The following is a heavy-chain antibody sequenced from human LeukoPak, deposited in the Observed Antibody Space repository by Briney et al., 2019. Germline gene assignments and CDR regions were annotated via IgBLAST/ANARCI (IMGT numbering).Heavy chain of an antibody. CDR1: GFTFSSYA. Sequence: GGSLRLSCAASGFTFSSYAMHWVRQAPGKGLEWVAVISYDGSNKYYADSVKGRFTISRDNSKNTLYLQMNSLRAEDTAVYYCARSNRGYSYGDDAFDIWGQGTMVTVSS. D-gene: IGHD5-18*01. V-gene: IGHV3-30*04. CDR2: ISYDGSNK. J-gene: IGHJ3*02. CDR3: ARSNRGYSYGDDAFDI.